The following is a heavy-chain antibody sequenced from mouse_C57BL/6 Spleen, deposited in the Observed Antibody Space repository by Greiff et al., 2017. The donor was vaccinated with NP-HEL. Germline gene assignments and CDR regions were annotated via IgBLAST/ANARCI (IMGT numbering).Heavy chain of an antibody. Sequence: HLVESGGDLVKPGGSLKLSCAASGFTFSSYGMSWVRQTPDKRLEWVATISSGGSYTYYPDSVKGRFTISRDNAKNTLYLQMSSLKSEDTAMYYCARRDYNSNYFDYWGQGTTLTVSS. CDR3: ARRDYNSNYFDY. CDR2: ISSGGSYT. CDR1: GFTFSSYG. V-gene: IGHV5-6*01. D-gene: IGHD2-12*01. J-gene: IGHJ2*01.